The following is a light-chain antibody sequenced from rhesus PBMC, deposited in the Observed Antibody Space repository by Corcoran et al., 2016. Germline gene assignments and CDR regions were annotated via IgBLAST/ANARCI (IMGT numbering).Light chain of an antibody. CDR2: YAS. J-gene: IGKJ3*01. Sequence: DIQMTQSPSSLSASVGDTVTIPCRASQGMSNFLVWYQQRPGKAPKPLIYYASNLESGVPSRFSGGGSGTDFTLPISSLQPEDFGTYYCHQHNTYPIFTFCPGTKLDIK. CDR1: QGMSNF. CDR3: HQHNTYPIFT. V-gene: IGKV1S14*01.